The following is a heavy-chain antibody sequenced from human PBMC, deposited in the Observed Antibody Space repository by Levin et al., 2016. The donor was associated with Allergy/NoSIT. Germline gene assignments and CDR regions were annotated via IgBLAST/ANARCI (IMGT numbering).Heavy chain of an antibody. Sequence: WVRQAPGQGLEWMGGIIPIFGTANYAQKFQGRVTITADESTSTAYMELSSLRSEDTAVYYCAREYCSSTSCHTEYYFDYWGQGTLVTVSS. V-gene: IGHV1-69*01. CDR2: IIPIFGTA. J-gene: IGHJ4*02. D-gene: IGHD2-2*01. CDR3: AREYCSSTSCHTEYYFDY.